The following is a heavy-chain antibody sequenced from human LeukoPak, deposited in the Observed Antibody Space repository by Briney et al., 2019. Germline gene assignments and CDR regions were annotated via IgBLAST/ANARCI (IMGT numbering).Heavy chain of an antibody. Sequence: ASVKVSCKTSGYTFTDYLIHWVRQAPGQGLEWMAWINPNSGDTQYAQKFQGRVTMTRDTSISTVYMELTSLISDDTAVYYCARESDSFDYWGQGTLVTVSS. CDR1: GYTFTDYL. CDR3: ARESDSFDY. CDR2: INPNSGDT. J-gene: IGHJ4*02. V-gene: IGHV1-2*02. D-gene: IGHD2-21*02.